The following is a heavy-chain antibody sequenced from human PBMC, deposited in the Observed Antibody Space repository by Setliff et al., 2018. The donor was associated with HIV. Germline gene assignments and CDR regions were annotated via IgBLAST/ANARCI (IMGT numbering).Heavy chain of an antibody. V-gene: IGHV3-7*03. D-gene: IGHD1-26*01. J-gene: IGHJ5*02. Sequence: SLKISCAASGFIFSNYWMDWVRQAPGKGLEWVATIKQDGSEIFYVDSVKGRFTISRDNARASLYLEMRSLRAEDTAVYLCANLWEMGAWGQGTLVTVSS. CDR2: IKQDGSEI. CDR3: ANLWEMGA. CDR1: GFIFSNYW.